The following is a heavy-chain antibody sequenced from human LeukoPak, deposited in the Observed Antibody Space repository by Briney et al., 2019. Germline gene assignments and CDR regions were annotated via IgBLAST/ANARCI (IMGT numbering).Heavy chain of an antibody. CDR2: IYYSGST. D-gene: IGHD1-1*01. J-gene: IGHJ4*02. Sequence: SETLSLTCTVSGGSISSYYWSWIRQPPGKGLEWIGYIYYSGSTNYNPSLKSRVTISVDTSKNQFSLKLSSVTAADTAVYYRARDQLNYFDYWGQGTLVTVSS. CDR3: ARDQLNYFDY. CDR1: GGSISSYY. V-gene: IGHV4-59*01.